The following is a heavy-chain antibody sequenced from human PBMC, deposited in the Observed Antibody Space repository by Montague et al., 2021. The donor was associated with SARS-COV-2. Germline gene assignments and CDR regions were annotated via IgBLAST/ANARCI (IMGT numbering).Heavy chain of an antibody. J-gene: IGHJ4*02. Sequence: SETRSLTSTVSGGSISSSTYHWAWIRQPPGKGLEWIGSIYYRGSTYYNPSLKSRVFISVDTSKKQLSLTLTSVTAADTAVYYCATQEDPSGWIPGPFDFWGQGTLLSVS. CDR3: ATQEDPSGWIPGPFDF. V-gene: IGHV4-39*01. D-gene: IGHD6-19*01. CDR2: IYYRGST. CDR1: GGSISSSTYH.